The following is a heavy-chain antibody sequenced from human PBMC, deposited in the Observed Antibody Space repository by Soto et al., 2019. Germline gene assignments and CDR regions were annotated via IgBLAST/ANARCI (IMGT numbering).Heavy chain of an antibody. CDR3: ASHLIMPGTRGFDS. CDR1: SGSITSSKW. J-gene: IGHJ4*02. D-gene: IGHD6-13*01. CDR2: IYHGGST. Sequence: QVQLQESGPGLVKPPGTLSLTCTVSSGSITSSKWWSWVRQPPGKGLEWIGEIYHGGSTNYNPSLKGRVTISEDKSKNQLSLQLNSVTAADTAVYYCASHLIMPGTRGFDSWGQGTLVTVSS. V-gene: IGHV4-4*03.